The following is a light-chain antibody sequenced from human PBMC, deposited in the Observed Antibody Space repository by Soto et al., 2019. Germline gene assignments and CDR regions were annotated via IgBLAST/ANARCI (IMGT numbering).Light chain of an antibody. CDR2: AAS. Sequence: AIQMTQSPSSLSASVGDRVTITCRASQGIRNGLGWYQQKPGKAPKILIYAASSLQIGVPSRFSGSGSGADFTLTISSLQPEDFATYYCLQDYNYPRTFGQGTKVEIK. V-gene: IGKV1-6*01. CDR1: QGIRNG. J-gene: IGKJ1*01. CDR3: LQDYNYPRT.